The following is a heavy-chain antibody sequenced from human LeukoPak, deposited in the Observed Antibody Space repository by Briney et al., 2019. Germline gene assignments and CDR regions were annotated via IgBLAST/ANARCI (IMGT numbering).Heavy chain of an antibody. CDR1: GGFSSSYY. V-gene: IGHV4-4*09. CDR2: VHTSGST. Sequence: KPSEPLSLTCTVSGGFSSSYYWTWLRQPPGKGLEWLGCVHTSGSTDYNPSLKSRVTMSVDVSKNQFSLRLSSVTAADTAVYYCARPGQSSWWVYFNYWGQGIPVTVSS. D-gene: IGHD2-15*01. J-gene: IGHJ4*02. CDR3: ARPGQSSWWVYFNY.